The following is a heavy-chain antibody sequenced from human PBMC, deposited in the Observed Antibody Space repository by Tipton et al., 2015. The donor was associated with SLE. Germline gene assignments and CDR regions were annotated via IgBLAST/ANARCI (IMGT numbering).Heavy chain of an antibody. CDR2: IYYSGST. D-gene: IGHD3-22*01. CDR1: GGSISSYY. V-gene: IGHV4-59*01. CDR3: ARDGDYDSSGFDY. Sequence: TLSLTCTVFGGSISSYYWSWIRQPPGKGLEWIGYIYYSGSTNYNPSLKSRVTISVDTSKNQFSLKLSSVTAADTAVYYCARDGDYDSSGFDYWGQGTLVTVSS. J-gene: IGHJ4*02.